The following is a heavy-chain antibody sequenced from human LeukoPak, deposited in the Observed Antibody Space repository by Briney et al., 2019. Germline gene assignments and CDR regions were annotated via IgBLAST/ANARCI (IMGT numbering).Heavy chain of an antibody. V-gene: IGHV1-2*02. Sequence: ASVKVSCKASGYSFNSQGMNWVRQAPGQGLEWMGWINPNSGGTNYAQKFQGRVTMTRDTSISTAYMELSRLRSDDTAVYYCAREGSTNPRGWFDPWGQGTLVTVSS. J-gene: IGHJ5*02. CDR2: INPNSGGT. CDR1: GYSFNSQG. CDR3: AREGSTNPRGWFDP. D-gene: IGHD2-2*01.